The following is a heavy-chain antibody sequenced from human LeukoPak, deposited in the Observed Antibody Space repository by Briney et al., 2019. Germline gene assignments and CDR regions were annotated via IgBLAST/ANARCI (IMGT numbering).Heavy chain of an antibody. CDR3: ARSQGVGAGKAFDY. J-gene: IGHJ4*02. V-gene: IGHV3-21*01. D-gene: IGHD1-26*01. CDR2: ISSSSSYI. Sequence: GGSLRLSCAASGFTFSSYSMNWVRQAPGKGLEWVSSISSSSSYIYYADSVKGRFTISRDNAKNSLYLQMNSLRAEDTAVYYCARSQGVGAGKAFDYWGQGTLVTVSS. CDR1: GFTFSSYS.